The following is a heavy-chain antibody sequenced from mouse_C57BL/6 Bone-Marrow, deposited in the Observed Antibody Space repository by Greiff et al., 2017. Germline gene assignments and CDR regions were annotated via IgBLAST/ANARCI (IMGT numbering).Heavy chain of an antibody. D-gene: IGHD2-1*01. Sequence: VKLMESGPGLVQPSQSLSITCTVSGFSLTSYGVHWVRQSPGKGLEWLGVIWRGGSTDYNAAFMSRLSITKDNSKSQVLFKMNSLQADDTAIYYCAKNSGGNYWFAYWGQGTLVTVSA. V-gene: IGHV2-5*01. CDR1: GFSLTSYG. CDR2: IWRGGST. CDR3: AKNSGGNYWFAY. J-gene: IGHJ3*01.